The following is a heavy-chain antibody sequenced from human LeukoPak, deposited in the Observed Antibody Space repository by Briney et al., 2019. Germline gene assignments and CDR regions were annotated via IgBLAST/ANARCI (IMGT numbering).Heavy chain of an antibody. V-gene: IGHV1-69*05. J-gene: IGHJ4*02. CDR1: GGTFSSYA. D-gene: IGHD3/OR15-3a*01. Sequence: SVKVSCKASGGTFSSYAISWVRQAPGQGLEWMGGIIPTFGTANYAQKFQGRVTITTDESTSTAYMELSSLRSEDTAVYYCARSPWTTPHQYYFDYWGQGTLVTVSS. CDR2: IIPTFGTA. CDR3: ARSPWTTPHQYYFDY.